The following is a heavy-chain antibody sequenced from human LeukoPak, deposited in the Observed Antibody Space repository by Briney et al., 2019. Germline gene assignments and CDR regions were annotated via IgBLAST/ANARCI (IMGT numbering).Heavy chain of an antibody. CDR1: GFTFDDYA. J-gene: IGHJ3*02. V-gene: IGHV3-9*01. D-gene: IGHD2-15*01. Sequence: PGGSLRLSCAASGFTFDDYAMHWVRQAPGKGLEWVSGISWNSGSIGYADSVKGRFTISRDNAKNSLYLQMNSLRAEDTALYYCARSRGDSCCRNAFDIWGQGTMVTVSS. CDR2: ISWNSGSI. CDR3: ARSRGDSCCRNAFDI.